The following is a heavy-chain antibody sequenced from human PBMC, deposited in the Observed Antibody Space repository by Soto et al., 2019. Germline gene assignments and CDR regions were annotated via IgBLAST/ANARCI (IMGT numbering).Heavy chain of an antibody. V-gene: IGHV4-30-2*01. CDR2: IYHSGGT. CDR1: GGPITSGGYS. J-gene: IGHJ5*02. D-gene: IGHD4-17*01. Sequence: SETLSLTCAVSGGPITSGGYSWSWIRQPPGKGLEWIGYIYHSGGTYYNPSLKSRVTLSIDRTKKQFSLKLKSVTAADTAVYFGARTMTTSGWFVPWGQGTLVTVSS. CDR3: ARTMTTSGWFVP.